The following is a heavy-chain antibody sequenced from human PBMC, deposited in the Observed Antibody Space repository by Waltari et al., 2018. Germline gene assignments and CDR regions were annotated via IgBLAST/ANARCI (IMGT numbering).Heavy chain of an antibody. CDR2: VRGGDKRI. D-gene: IGHD3-10*01. CDR1: GFVSSSYQ. J-gene: IGHJ5*02. CDR3: AKDYHLSGSHYRNWFDP. V-gene: IGHV3-48*03. Sequence: AQLVESGGGLVQPGGSLRLSCTGSGFVSSSYQVIWVRQAPGKGPEWLSSVRGGDKRIDYADSVKGRFTTARDNAKNSVYLQMNSLRAEDTAVYYCAKDYHLSGSHYRNWFDPWGRGTPVTVSS.